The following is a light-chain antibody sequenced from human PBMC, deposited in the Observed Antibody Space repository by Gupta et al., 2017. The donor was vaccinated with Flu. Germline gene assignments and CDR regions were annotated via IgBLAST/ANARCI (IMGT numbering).Light chain of an antibody. J-gene: IGKJ1*01. Sequence: EIQMTESPSTLSASVGDRVTITCRASQSIRSWLAWYQQKPGKAPKLLIYKASSLESGVPSRFSGSGSGTEFTLTISSLQPDDFATYYCQQYNSYSRTFGHGTKVEIK. CDR2: KAS. CDR3: QQYNSYSRT. V-gene: IGKV1-5*03. CDR1: QSIRSW.